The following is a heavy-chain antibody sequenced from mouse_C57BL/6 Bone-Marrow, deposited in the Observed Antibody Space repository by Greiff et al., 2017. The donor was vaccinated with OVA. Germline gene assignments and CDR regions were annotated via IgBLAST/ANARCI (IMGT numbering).Heavy chain of an antibody. D-gene: IGHD6-1*01. V-gene: IGHV1-15*01. J-gene: IGHJ3*01. Sequence: VQVVESGAELVRPGASVTLSCKASGYTFTDYEMHWVKQTPVHGLEWIGAIDPETGGTAYNQKFKGKAILTADKSSSTAYMELRSLTSEDSAVYYCTSLSFAYWGQGTLVTVSA. CDR2: IDPETGGT. CDR1: GYTFTDYE. CDR3: TSLSFAY.